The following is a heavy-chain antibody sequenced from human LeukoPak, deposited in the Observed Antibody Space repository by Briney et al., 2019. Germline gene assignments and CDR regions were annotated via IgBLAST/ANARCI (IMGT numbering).Heavy chain of an antibody. CDR2: IDIDGSDT. D-gene: IGHD3-16*01. CDR1: GFTFSNYW. V-gene: IGHV3-74*01. CDR3: TRDRSLTFGSHDY. Sequence: GGSLRLSCAASGFTFSNYWMHWVRQAPGKGLVWVSHIDIDGSDTTYADSVKGRFTISRDNAKNTLYLQMNSLRAEDTAVYYCTRDRSLTFGSHDYWGQGTLVTVSS. J-gene: IGHJ4*02.